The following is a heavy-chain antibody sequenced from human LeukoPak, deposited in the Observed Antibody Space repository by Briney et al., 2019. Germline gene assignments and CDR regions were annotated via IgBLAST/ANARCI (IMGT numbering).Heavy chain of an antibody. D-gene: IGHD5-12*01. CDR1: GFTFSSYS. Sequence: GGSLRLSCEASGFTFSSYSMNWVRQAPGKGLEWVSSISSSSSYIYYADSVKGRFTISRDNAKNSLYLQMNSLRAEDTAVYYCAREVATTGFDYWGQGTLVTVSS. J-gene: IGHJ4*02. CDR2: ISSSSSYI. CDR3: AREVATTGFDY. V-gene: IGHV3-21*01.